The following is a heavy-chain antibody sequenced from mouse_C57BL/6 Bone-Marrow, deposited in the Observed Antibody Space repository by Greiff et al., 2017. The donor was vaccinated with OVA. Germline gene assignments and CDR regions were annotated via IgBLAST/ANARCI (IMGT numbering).Heavy chain of an antibody. CDR3: ARSTMINYYTMDY. V-gene: IGHV5-17*02. CDR2: ISSDSSAI. D-gene: IGHD2-4*01. J-gene: IGHJ4*01. CDR1: GFTFSSFG. Sequence: DVMLVESGGGLVQPGGSRKLSCAASGFTFSSFGMHWVRQAPEKGLEWVAYISSDSSAIYYADTVRGRFTISRDNPKNTLFLQMTSLRSEDTAMYYCARSTMINYYTMDYWGQGTSVTVSS.